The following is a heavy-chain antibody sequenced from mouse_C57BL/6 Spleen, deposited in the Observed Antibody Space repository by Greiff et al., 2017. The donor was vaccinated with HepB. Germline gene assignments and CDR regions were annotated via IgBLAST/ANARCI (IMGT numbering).Heavy chain of an antibody. CDR2: IDPENGDT. CDR1: GFNIKDDY. Sequence: EVQVVESGAELVRPGASVKLSCTASGFNIKDDYMHWVKQRPEQGLEWIGWIDPENGDTEYASKFQGKATITADTSSNTAYLQLSSLTSEDTAVYYCTLTRGYAMDYWGQGTSVTVSS. D-gene: IGHD3-1*01. CDR3: TLTRGYAMDY. J-gene: IGHJ4*01. V-gene: IGHV14-4*01.